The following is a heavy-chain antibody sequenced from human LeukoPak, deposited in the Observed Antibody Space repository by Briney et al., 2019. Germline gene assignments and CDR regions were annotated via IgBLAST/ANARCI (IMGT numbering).Heavy chain of an antibody. CDR1: GFTFSSYW. D-gene: IGHD5-18*01. CDR3: ARVHRGYSYGRLDY. CDR2: IKQDGSEK. V-gene: IGHV3-7*02. Sequence: GGSLRLSCAASGFTFSSYWMTWVRQAPGKGLEWVANIKQDGSEKYYVDSVKGRFTISRDNAKDSLYLQMNSLRPEDTAVYYCARVHRGYSYGRLDYWGQGTLVTVSS. J-gene: IGHJ4*02.